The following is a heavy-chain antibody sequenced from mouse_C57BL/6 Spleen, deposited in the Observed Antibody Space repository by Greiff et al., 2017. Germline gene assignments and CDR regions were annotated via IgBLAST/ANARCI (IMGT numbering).Heavy chain of an antibody. V-gene: IGHV8-12*01. CDR3: ARGNGNYAWFAY. D-gene: IGHD2-1*01. CDR2: IYWDDAK. J-gene: IGHJ3*01. CDR1: GFSLSTSGMG. Sequence: QVTLKESGPGLLQPSQTLSLSCSFSGFSLSTSGMGVSWIRQPSGKGLDWMAHIYWDDAKRYNPFLKSRLTISKDTSRNQVFLKITSVDTADTATYYCARGNGNYAWFAYWGQGTLVTVSA.